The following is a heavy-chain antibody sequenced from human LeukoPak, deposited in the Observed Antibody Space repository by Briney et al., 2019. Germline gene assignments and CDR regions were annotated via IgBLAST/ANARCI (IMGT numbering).Heavy chain of an antibody. Sequence: ASVKVSCKASGYTFTSYGISWVRQAPGQGLEWMGWISGSNGNTNYAQKLQGRVTMTTDTSTSTAYMELRSLRSDDTAVYYCARANYVWGSYRLGVAFDIWGQGTMVTVSS. D-gene: IGHD3-16*02. J-gene: IGHJ3*02. CDR1: GYTFTSYG. V-gene: IGHV1-18*01. CDR3: ARANYVWGSYRLGVAFDI. CDR2: ISGSNGNT.